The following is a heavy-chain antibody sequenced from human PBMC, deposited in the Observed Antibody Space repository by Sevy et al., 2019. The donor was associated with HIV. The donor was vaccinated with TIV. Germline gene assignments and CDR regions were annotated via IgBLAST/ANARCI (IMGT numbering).Heavy chain of an antibody. D-gene: IGHD3-22*01. Sequence: ASVKVSCKASGYTFTGYYIHWVRQAPGLGLEWMGWISPNSGGTNYAQKFQGRVTMTREMSISTAYMGLSRLKSNDTAVYYCTRGPSGFSGSDLAYWGQGTLVTVSS. V-gene: IGHV1-2*02. CDR3: TRGPSGFSGSDLAY. CDR2: ISPNSGGT. J-gene: IGHJ4*02. CDR1: GYTFTGYY.